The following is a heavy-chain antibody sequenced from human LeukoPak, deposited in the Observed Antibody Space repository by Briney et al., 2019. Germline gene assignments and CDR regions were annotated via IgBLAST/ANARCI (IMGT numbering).Heavy chain of an antibody. J-gene: IGHJ4*02. CDR2: ISGSADST. CDR1: GFTFSNYA. D-gene: IGHD6-13*01. Sequence: GGSLRLSCAASGFTFSNYAMSWVRQAPGKGLEWVSVISGSADSTYYADSVKGRFTISRDNSKNTLYLQMNSLRAEDTAVYYCARDPAGGAAEFDYWGQGTLVTVSS. V-gene: IGHV3-23*01. CDR3: ARDPAGGAAEFDY.